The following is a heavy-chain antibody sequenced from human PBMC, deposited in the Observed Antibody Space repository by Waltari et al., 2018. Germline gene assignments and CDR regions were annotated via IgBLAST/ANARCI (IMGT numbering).Heavy chain of an antibody. J-gene: IGHJ6*02. CDR3: ARERTYSSILGMDV. D-gene: IGHD6-13*01. Sequence: QVQLQESGPGLVKPSGTLSLTCAVSGGSISSSNWWSWVRQPPGKGLEWIGEIYHRGDTNYNPSPKIRVTITVDKSKNHFSRKLSSVTAADTAVYYCARERTYSSILGMDVWGQGTTVTVSS. V-gene: IGHV4-4*02. CDR2: IYHRGDT. CDR1: GGSISSSNW.